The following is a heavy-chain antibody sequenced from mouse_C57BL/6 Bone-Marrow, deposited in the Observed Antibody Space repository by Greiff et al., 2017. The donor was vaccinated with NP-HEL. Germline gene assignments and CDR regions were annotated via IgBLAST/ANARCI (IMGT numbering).Heavy chain of an antibody. CDR1: GYTFTSYW. Sequence: QVQLQQSGAELVKPGASVKLSCKASGYTFTSYWMHWVKQRPGQGLEWIGMIHPNSGSTNYNEKFKSKATLTVDKSSSTAYMQLSSLTSEDSAVYYCARGRGEPVFDYWGQGTTLTVSS. CDR3: ARGRGEPVFDY. CDR2: IHPNSGST. J-gene: IGHJ2*01. D-gene: IGHD6-1*01. V-gene: IGHV1-64*01.